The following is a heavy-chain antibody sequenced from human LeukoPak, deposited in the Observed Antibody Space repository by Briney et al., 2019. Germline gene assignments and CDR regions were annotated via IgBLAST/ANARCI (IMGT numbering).Heavy chain of an antibody. CDR1: GFTFSSYW. CDR2: INSDGRST. Sequence: GGSVRLSCAASGFTFSSYWMHWVRQAPGKGLVWVARINSDGRSTSYADSVKGRFTNTRDNAKCTLYLQMNSLRAEDTAVYCCARVDTAMGWAFDIWGQGTMVTVSS. J-gene: IGHJ3*02. D-gene: IGHD5-18*01. CDR3: ARVDTAMGWAFDI. V-gene: IGHV3-74*01.